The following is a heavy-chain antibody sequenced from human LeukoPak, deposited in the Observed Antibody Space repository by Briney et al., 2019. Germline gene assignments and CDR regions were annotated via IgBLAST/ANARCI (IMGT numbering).Heavy chain of an antibody. CDR3: ARRAYNNHFFDY. CDR2: VSGSGDSK. V-gene: IGHV3-11*01. Sequence: GGSLRLSCAASGFTFSDYYMTWIRQAPGKGLEWVSDVSGSGDSKFYADSVKGRFTISRDNAKKSLYLQVSGLRAEDTAVYYCARRAYNNHFFDYWGQGTLVTVSP. D-gene: IGHD4-11*01. CDR1: GFTFSDYY. J-gene: IGHJ4*02.